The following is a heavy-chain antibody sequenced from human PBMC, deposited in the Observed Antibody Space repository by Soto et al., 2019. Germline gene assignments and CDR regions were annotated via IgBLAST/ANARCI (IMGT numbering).Heavy chain of an antibody. CDR2: IYSTGST. CDR3: ARRDIYYDNFGYSLFDY. V-gene: IGHV4-31*02. J-gene: IGHJ4*02. Sequence: WIWIRHHPGKGLEWIGYIYSTGSTFYNPSLKGRITISVDTSKNQFSLRLSSVIAADTAIYYCARRDIYYDNFGYSLFDYWGQGTLVTVSS. D-gene: IGHD3-22*01.